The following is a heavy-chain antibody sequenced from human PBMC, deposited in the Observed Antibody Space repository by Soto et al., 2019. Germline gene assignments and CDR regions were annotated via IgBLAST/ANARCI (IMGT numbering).Heavy chain of an antibody. D-gene: IGHD3-10*02. J-gene: IGHJ6*04. CDR3: AMFGVRSGGRCGMDV. CDR2: IRRKANSYTT. Sequence: EVQLVESGGGLVQPGGSLRLSCAASGLIFSDYHMDWVRQAPGKGLEWVGRIRRKANSYTTEYAASVKGRFTISRDDSKNSLYLQMNSLKTEDTAVYYCAMFGVRSGGRCGMDVWGKGTTVTVSS. V-gene: IGHV3-72*01. CDR1: GLIFSDYH.